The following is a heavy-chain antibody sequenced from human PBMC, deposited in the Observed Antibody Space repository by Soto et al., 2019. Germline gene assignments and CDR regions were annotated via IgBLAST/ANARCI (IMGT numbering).Heavy chain of an antibody. Sequence: QAQLVQSGAEVRKPGASVKVSCKASGYTFTTYDINWVRQAPGQGLEWLGWMDPNSGSTGYAQNFQGRITMTRNISRNPAHMELSSLQSEDTAVYYCARERKFDFWRKGLDVWGQGTTVTVSS. CDR1: GYTFTTYD. CDR2: MDPNSGST. V-gene: IGHV1-8*01. CDR3: ARERKFDFWRKGLDV. D-gene: IGHD3-3*01. J-gene: IGHJ6*02.